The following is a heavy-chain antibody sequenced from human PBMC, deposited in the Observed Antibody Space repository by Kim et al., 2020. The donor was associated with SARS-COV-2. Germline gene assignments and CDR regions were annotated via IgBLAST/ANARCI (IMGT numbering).Heavy chain of an antibody. J-gene: IGHJ5*02. CDR2: IHTVGAT. CDR1: GFSVSGDY. V-gene: IGHV3-66*04. Sequence: GGSLRLSCAVSGFSVSGDYMSWVPQAPGKGLECVSVIHTVGATLYAASVKGSYTISRDSSKNTLYLQMNNLGVEDTAVYYCSTHDWFDPWGQGILVTVSS. CDR3: STHDWFDP.